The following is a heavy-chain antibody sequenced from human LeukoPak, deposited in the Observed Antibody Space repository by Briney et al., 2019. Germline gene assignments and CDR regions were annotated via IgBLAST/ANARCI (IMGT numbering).Heavy chain of an antibody. CDR3: ARHANDYGGNSYYYYYMDV. CDR1: GGTFSSYA. D-gene: IGHD4-23*01. V-gene: IGHV1-69*06. J-gene: IGHJ6*03. Sequence: ASVKVSCKASGGTFSSYAISWVRQAPGQGLEWMGGIIPIFGTANYAQKFQGRVTITADKSTSTAYMELSSLRSEDTAVYYCARHANDYGGNSYYYYYMDVWGKGTTVTVSS. CDR2: IIPIFGTA.